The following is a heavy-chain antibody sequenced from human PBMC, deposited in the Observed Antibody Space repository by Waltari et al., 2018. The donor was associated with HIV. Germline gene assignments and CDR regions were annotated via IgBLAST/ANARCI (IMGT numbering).Heavy chain of an antibody. CDR1: GGTFSSYA. J-gene: IGHJ6*02. V-gene: IGHV1-69*06. CDR3: ARGPGYCSSTSFRYYYYGMDV. CDR2: IIPIFGTP. Sequence: QVQLVQSGAEVKTPGSSVKVSCKASGGTFSSYAISWVRQAHGQGLEWMGGIIPIFGTPNYAQKFQGRVTITADKSTSTAYMELSSLRSEDTAVYYFARGPGYCSSTSFRYYYYGMDVWGQGTTVTVSS. D-gene: IGHD2-2*01.